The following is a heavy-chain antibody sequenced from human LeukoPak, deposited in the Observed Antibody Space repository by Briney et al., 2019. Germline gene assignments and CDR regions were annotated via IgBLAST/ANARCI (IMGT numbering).Heavy chain of an antibody. V-gene: IGHV4-61*10. J-gene: IGHJ5*02. CDR1: GGSISSRSYC. CDR2: INHSGST. CDR3: ARLGAPILWFGKSINWFDP. Sequence: PSETLSLTCTVSGGSISSRSYCWSWIRQPAGKGLEWIGEINHSGSTNYNPSLKSRVTISVDTSKNQFSLKLSSVTAADTAVYYCARLGAPILWFGKSINWFDPWGQGTLVTVSS. D-gene: IGHD3-10*01.